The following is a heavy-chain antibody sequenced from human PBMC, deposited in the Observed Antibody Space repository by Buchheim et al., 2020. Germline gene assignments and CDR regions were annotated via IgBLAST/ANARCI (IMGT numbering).Heavy chain of an antibody. Sequence: EVQLVESGGGSVQPGGSLRLSCAASGMTFSGSWMSWVRQAPGKGLEWVAYIKQDGGEKNYVDSVRGRFTISRDTAKNSLYLQMNSLRAEDTAVYYCARAATGYFFDYWGQGTL. D-gene: IGHD3-9*01. J-gene: IGHJ4*02. CDR1: GMTFSGSW. V-gene: IGHV3-7*01. CDR2: IKQDGGEK. CDR3: ARAATGYFFDY.